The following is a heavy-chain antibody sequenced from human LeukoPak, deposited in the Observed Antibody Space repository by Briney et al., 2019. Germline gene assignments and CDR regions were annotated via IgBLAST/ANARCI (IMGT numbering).Heavy chain of an antibody. J-gene: IGHJ4*02. Sequence: SETLSLTCAVSGGSISSGGYSWSWIRQPPGKGLEWIGYIYHSGSTYYNPSLKSRVTISVDRSKNQFSLKLSSVTAADTAVYYCAREEATARDFDYWGQGTLVTVSS. D-gene: IGHD5-12*01. CDR2: IYHSGST. V-gene: IGHV4-30-2*01. CDR3: AREEATARDFDY. CDR1: GGSISSGGYS.